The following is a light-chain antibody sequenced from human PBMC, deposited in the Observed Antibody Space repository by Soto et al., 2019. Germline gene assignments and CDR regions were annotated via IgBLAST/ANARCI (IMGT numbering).Light chain of an antibody. V-gene: IGKV4-1*01. Sequence: DIVMTQSPDSLAVSLGERATINCKSSQSVLYSSKNKNYLAWYQQKPGQPPKLLIYWASTRESGVPDRFSGSVSGTDFTLTISSLQAEDVAVYYCQQYYSTPLLTFGGGPKVEI. CDR2: WAS. CDR1: QSVLYSSKNKNY. J-gene: IGKJ4*01. CDR3: QQYYSTPLLT.